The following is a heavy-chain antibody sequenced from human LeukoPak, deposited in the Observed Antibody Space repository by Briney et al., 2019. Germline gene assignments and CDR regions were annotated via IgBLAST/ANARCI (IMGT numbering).Heavy chain of an antibody. CDR3: ARWLERDAFDI. CDR1: GYSISSGYY. V-gene: IGHV4-38-2*02. D-gene: IGHD1-1*01. J-gene: IGHJ3*02. Sequence: SETLSLTCTVSGYSISSGYYWGWIRQPPGKGLEWIGSTYHSGSTYYNPSLKSRVTISVDTPKNQFSLKLSSVTAADTAVYYCARWLERDAFDIWGQGTMVTVSS. CDR2: TYHSGST.